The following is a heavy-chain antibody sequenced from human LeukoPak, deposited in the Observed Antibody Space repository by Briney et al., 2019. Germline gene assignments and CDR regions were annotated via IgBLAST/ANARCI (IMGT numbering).Heavy chain of an antibody. CDR1: GGSISSYY. CDR3: ARPRDYDSSPDAFDI. D-gene: IGHD3-22*01. J-gene: IGHJ3*02. V-gene: IGHV4-59*08. Sequence: SETLSLTCTVPGGSISSYYWSWIRQPPGKGLEWIGYIYYSGSTNYNPSLKSRVTISVDTSKNQFSLKLSSVTAADTAVYYCARPRDYDSSPDAFDIWGQGTMVTVSS. CDR2: IYYSGST.